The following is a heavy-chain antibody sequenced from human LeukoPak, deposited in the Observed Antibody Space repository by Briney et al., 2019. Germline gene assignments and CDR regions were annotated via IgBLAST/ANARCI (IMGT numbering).Heavy chain of an antibody. V-gene: IGHV3-30*03. CDR2: ISYGGNHK. Sequence: PGGSLRLSCAASGFTFSSYGMHWVRQAPGKGLEWVAVISYGGNHKYYADSVKARFTVSRDNSKNTLYLLMNSLRAEDTAVYYCARDKVAFGLLFDYWGQGTLVTVSS. CDR3: ARDKVAFGLLFDY. J-gene: IGHJ4*02. CDR1: GFTFSSYG. D-gene: IGHD3-3*02.